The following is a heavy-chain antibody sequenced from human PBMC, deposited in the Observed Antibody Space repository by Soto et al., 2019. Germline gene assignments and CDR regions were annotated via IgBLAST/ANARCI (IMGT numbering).Heavy chain of an antibody. Sequence: EPLSLTCTVSGDSINNYSWNWIRRPPGGGLGWIGNIYHSGGTNYNPSLESRVTISIDMPKNQFSLKMTSVTAADAAMYFCARGPFECGPSICSYNWFAPWSQGTKVTVSS. CDR3: ARGPFECGPSICSYNWFAP. V-gene: IGHV4-59*01. CDR1: GDSINNYS. D-gene: IGHD3-3*01. J-gene: IGHJ5*02. CDR2: IYHSGGT.